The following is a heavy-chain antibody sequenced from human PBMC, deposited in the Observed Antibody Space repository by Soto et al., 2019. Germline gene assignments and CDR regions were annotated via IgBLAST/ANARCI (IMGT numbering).Heavy chain of an antibody. CDR2: IIPIFRTA. CDR1: GGTFSSYT. Sequence: SVKVSCKASGGTFSSYTISWVRQAPGQGLEWMGGIIPIFRTANYAQKFQGRVAITADDSTGTAYMELSSLRSEDTAVYYCARPTQTKQCCSGDCYSAPFDYWGQ. J-gene: IGHJ4*01. V-gene: IGHV1-69*13. D-gene: IGHD2-21*02. CDR3: ARPTQTKQCCSGDCYSAPFDY.